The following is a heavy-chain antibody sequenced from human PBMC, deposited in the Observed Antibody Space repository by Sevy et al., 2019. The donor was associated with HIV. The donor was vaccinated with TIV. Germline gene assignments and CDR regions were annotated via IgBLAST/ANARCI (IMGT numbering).Heavy chain of an antibody. CDR1: GYSFTSYW. D-gene: IGHD3-10*01. CDR3: AREDHYPLGYGSGSAHAFDI. CDR2: IYPGDSDT. J-gene: IGHJ3*02. Sequence: GESLKISCKGSGYSFTSYWIGWVRQMPGKGLEWMGIIYPGDSDTRYSPSFQGQVTISADKSISTAYLQWRSLKASDTAMYYCAREDHYPLGYGSGSAHAFDIWGQGTMVTVSS. V-gene: IGHV5-51*01.